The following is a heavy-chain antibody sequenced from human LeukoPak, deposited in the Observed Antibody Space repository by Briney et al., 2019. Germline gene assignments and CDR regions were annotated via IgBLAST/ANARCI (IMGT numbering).Heavy chain of an antibody. D-gene: IGHD3-10*01. Sequence: GESLKISCKGSGYIFTSYWIGWVRQMPGKGLEWMGIIYPGDSDTRYSPSFQGQVAISADKSISTAYLQWSSLKASDTAMYYCPRHLYGSGSSYYYYYGMDVWGQGTTVTVSS. CDR2: IYPGDSDT. J-gene: IGHJ6*02. CDR3: PRHLYGSGSSYYYYYGMDV. V-gene: IGHV5-51*01. CDR1: GYIFTSYW.